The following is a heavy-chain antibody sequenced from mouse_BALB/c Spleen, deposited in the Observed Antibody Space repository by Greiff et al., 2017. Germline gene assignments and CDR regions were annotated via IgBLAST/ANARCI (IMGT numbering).Heavy chain of an antibody. J-gene: IGHJ3*01. Sequence: VQRVESGPGLVQPSQSLSITCTVSGFSLTSYGVHWVRQSPGKGLEWLGVIWSGGSTDYNAAFISRLSISKDNSKSQVFFKMNSLQADDTAIYYCARNSYYGNLAWFAYWGQGTLVTVSA. CDR2: IWSGGST. D-gene: IGHD2-1*01. CDR1: GFSLTSYG. V-gene: IGHV2-4-1*01. CDR3: ARNSYYGNLAWFAY.